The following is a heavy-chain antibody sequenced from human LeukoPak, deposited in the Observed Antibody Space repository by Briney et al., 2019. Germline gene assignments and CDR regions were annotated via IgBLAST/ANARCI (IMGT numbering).Heavy chain of an antibody. Sequence: ASVKVSCKASGYTFTSYGSSWVRQAPGQGLEWMGWISAYNGNTNYAQKLQGRVTMTTDTSTSTAYMELRSLRSDDTAVYYCARVGLGYSSSWTPDYWGQGTLVTVSS. J-gene: IGHJ4*02. CDR3: ARVGLGYSSSWTPDY. CDR2: ISAYNGNT. CDR1: GYTFTSYG. V-gene: IGHV1-18*01. D-gene: IGHD6-13*01.